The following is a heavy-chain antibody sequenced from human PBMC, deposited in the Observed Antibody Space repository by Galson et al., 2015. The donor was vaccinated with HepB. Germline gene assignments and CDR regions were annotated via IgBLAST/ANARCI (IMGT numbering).Heavy chain of an antibody. CDR1: GGSISSYY. CDR3: ARVPTSPGNYYYYMDV. Sequence: QVQLQESGPGLVKPSETLSLTCTVSGGSISSYYWSWIRQPPGKGLEWIGYIYYSGSTNYNPSLKSRVTISVDTSKNQFSLKLSSVTAADTAVYYCARVPTSPGNYYYYMDVWGKGTTVTVSS. CDR2: IYYSGST. J-gene: IGHJ6*03. V-gene: IGHV4-59*01. D-gene: IGHD3-10*01.